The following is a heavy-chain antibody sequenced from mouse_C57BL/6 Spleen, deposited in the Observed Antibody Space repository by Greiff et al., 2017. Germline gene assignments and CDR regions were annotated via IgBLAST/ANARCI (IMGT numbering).Heavy chain of an antibody. CDR2: IDPSDSYT. V-gene: IGHV1-50*01. CDR1: GYTFTSYW. D-gene: IGHD2-4*01. J-gene: IGHJ3*01. CDR3: ATKIYYDYDGAFAY. Sequence: QVQLQQPGAELVQPGASVKLSCKASGYTFTSYWMQWVKQRPGQGLEWIGEIDPSDSYTNYNQKFKGKATLTVDTSSSTADMQLRSLTSEDSAVYYCATKIYYDYDGAFAYWCQGTLVTVSA.